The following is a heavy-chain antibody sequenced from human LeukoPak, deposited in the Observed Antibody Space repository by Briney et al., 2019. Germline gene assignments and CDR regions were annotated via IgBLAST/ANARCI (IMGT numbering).Heavy chain of an antibody. CDR2: IIPIFGTA. D-gene: IGHD2-2*01. J-gene: IGHJ4*02. Sequence: SVKVSCKASGGTFSSYAISWVRQAPGQGLEWMGRIIPIFGTANYAQKFQGRVTITTDESTSTAYMELSSLRSEDTAVYYCARGCSSTSCYWYFDYWGQGTLVTVSS. CDR3: ARGCSSTSCYWYFDY. V-gene: IGHV1-69*05. CDR1: GGTFSSYA.